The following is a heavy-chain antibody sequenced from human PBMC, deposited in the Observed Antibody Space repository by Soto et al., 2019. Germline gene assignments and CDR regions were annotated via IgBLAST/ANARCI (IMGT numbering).Heavy chain of an antibody. Sequence: GASVKVSCKASGGTFSNYAISWVRQAPGQGLEWVGGIIPMFGTSNYAQNFQGRVSITADESTSTAYMELSGLRSEDTAVYYCARGVRTGFYGMDVWGQGTTVTVSS. V-gene: IGHV1-69*13. CDR2: IIPMFGTS. J-gene: IGHJ6*02. CDR3: ARGVRTGFYGMDV. D-gene: IGHD3-10*01. CDR1: GGTFSNYA.